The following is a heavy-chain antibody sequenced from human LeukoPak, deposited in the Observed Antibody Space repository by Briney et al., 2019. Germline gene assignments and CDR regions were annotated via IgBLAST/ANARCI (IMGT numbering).Heavy chain of an antibody. J-gene: IGHJ3*02. D-gene: IGHD5-24*01. V-gene: IGHV3-23*01. CDR3: ARRAEKGAFDI. CDR2: ISDSGGGT. Sequence: PGGSLRLSCEASGFTFSNYGMSWVRQAPGKGLEWVSAISDSGGGTTYADSVRGRFTISGDNSKNTLYLQMNSLRAEDTAVYYCARRAEKGAFDIWGQGTMGTVSS. CDR1: GFTFSNYG.